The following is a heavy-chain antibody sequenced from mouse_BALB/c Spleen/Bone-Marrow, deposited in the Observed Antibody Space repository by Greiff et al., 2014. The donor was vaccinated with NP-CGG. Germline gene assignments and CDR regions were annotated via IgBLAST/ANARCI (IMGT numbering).Heavy chain of an antibody. Sequence: VQLKESGPGLMKPSQSLSLTCTVTSYSITSAYAWNWIRQFPGDKLEWMGYITSSGHTSYNPSLKSRISITRDTSKNQFFLQLNSVTTEDTATYFCARSGNFFDYWGQGTTLTVSS. V-gene: IGHV3-2*02. CDR1: SYSITSAYA. J-gene: IGHJ2*01. CDR2: ITSSGHT. D-gene: IGHD3-1*01. CDR3: ARSGNFFDY.